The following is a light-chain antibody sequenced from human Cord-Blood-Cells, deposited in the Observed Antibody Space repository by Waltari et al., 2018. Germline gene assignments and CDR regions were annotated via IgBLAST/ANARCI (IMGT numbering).Light chain of an antibody. J-gene: IGKJ1*01. CDR2: DAS. CDR3: QQYNSYWT. Sequence: DTQTTQSPSTLSASVGDRVTITCRASQSISSWSAWYQQKPGKAPKLLIYDASSLESGVPSRFSGSGSGTEFTLTISSLQPDDFATYYCQQYNSYWTFGQGTKVEIK. V-gene: IGKV1-5*01. CDR1: QSISSW.